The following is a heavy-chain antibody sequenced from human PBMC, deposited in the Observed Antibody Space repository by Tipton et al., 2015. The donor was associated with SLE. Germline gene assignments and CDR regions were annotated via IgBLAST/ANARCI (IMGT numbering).Heavy chain of an antibody. D-gene: IGHD3-9*01. Sequence: SLRLSCAASGFTFSSYWMSWVRQAAGKGLEWVANMDQDGSEKDYVDSVKGRFTISRDNSKNSLFLQMDSLRAEDTAVYYCARHDTLSGFLDNWGQGSLVTVSA. J-gene: IGHJ4*02. CDR3: ARHDTLSGFLDN. V-gene: IGHV3-7*01. CDR2: MDQDGSEK. CDR1: GFTFSSYW.